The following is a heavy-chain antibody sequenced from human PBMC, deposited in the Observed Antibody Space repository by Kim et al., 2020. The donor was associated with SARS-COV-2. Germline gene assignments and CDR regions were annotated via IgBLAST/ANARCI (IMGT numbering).Heavy chain of an antibody. Sequence: KYYVDSVKGRFTISKDNAKNSLYLQMNSLRAEDTAVYYCARLSSSSWPYYSDYWGQGTLVTVSS. CDR3: ARLSSSSWPYYSDY. CDR2: K. V-gene: IGHV3-7*01. J-gene: IGHJ4*02. D-gene: IGHD6-13*01.